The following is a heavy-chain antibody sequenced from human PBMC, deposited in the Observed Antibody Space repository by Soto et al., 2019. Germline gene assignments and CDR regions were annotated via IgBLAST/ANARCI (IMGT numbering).Heavy chain of an antibody. CDR1: GVTFSSYA. D-gene: IGHD3-9*01. CDR3: AKCREILNGHDAFAI. J-gene: IGHJ3*02. CDR2: ISGSGGST. V-gene: IGHV3-23*01. Sequence: GGSLRLSCAASGVTFSSYAMSWFRQAPGKGLEWVSAISGSGGSTYYADSVKGRFTISRDNSKNTLYLQMNSLRAEDTAVYYCAKCREILNGHDAFAIWGQGTTFTVS.